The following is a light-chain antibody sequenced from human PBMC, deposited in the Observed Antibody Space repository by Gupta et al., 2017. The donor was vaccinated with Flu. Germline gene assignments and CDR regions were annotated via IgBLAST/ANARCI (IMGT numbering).Light chain of an antibody. Sequence: SSNIGSNTVAWYQQLTGKAPNRLIYSNNLRPSGVPDRFSGSKSGASASLAISGLQSEDEADYYCAAWDGSLDGFWVFGGGTKVTVL. CDR3: AAWDGSLDGFWV. J-gene: IGLJ3*02. V-gene: IGLV1-44*01. CDR2: SNN. CDR1: SSNIGSNT.